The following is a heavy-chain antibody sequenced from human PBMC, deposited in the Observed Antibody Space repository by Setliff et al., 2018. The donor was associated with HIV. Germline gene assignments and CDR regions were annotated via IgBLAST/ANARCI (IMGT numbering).Heavy chain of an antibody. Sequence: LRLSCASSGFTFSSYAMTWVRQAPGKGLECVAVISGSGGDTYYADSVKGRFVISREKSKSTLYLQMNSLRAEDTAVYYCAKKTAAYTSGSWLHYWGQGTLVTVSS. J-gene: IGHJ4*02. CDR3: AKKTAAYTSGSWLHY. V-gene: IGHV3-23*01. CDR1: GFTFSSYA. D-gene: IGHD3-10*01. CDR2: ISGSGGDT.